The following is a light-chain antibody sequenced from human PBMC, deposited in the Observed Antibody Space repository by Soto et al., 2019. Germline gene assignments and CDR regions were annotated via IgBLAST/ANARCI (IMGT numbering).Light chain of an antibody. CDR1: QSISSY. CDR3: QQSYSNPWT. J-gene: IGKJ1*01. Sequence: DIQMTQSPSSLSASVGDRVTITCRASQSISSYLNWYQQKPGKAPKLLIYAASSLQSGVPSRFSGSGSGTDFTLTISSPQPEDFATYYCQQSYSNPWTFGQGTKVEIK. CDR2: AAS. V-gene: IGKV1-39*01.